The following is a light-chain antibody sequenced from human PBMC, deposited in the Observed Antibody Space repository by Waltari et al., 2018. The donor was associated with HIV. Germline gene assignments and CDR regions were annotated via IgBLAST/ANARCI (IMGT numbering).Light chain of an antibody. V-gene: IGKV3-15*01. CDR2: GAS. CDR1: QSVSSN. J-gene: IGKJ1*01. CDR3: QQYNNGPQT. Sequence: ETMMTQSPATLSVSPGERATLSCRASQSVSSNLAWYQQKPGQAPRLLIYGASTRATAIPARVSGSGSGTDFTLTISSLQSEDIAIYYCQQYNNGPQTFGQGTKVEI.